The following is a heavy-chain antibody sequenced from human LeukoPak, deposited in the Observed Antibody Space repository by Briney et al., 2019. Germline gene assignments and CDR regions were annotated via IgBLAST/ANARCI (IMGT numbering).Heavy chain of an antibody. V-gene: IGHV3-23*01. Sequence: GGSLRLSCAASGLTFSSYAMSWVRQAPGKGLEWVSAISGSGGSTYYADSVKGRFTISRDNSKNTLYLQMNSLRAEDTAVYYCAKAVGPYYYDSSGYYKSYYFDYWGQGTLVTVSS. CDR1: GLTFSSYA. CDR2: ISGSGGST. D-gene: IGHD3-22*01. J-gene: IGHJ4*02. CDR3: AKAVGPYYYDSSGYYKSYYFDY.